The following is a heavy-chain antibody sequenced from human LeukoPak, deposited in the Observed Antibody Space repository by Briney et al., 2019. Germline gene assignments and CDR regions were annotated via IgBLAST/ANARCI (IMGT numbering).Heavy chain of an antibody. D-gene: IGHD2-2*01. CDR3: AGGPLGCSSTSCSSLYYYYYYMDV. Sequence: ASVKVSCKASGGTFSSYAISWVRQAPGQGLEWMGGIIPIFGTANYAQKFQGRVTITTDESTSTAYMELSSLRSEDTAVYYCAGGPLGCSSTSCSSLYYYYYYMDVWGKGTTVTVSS. J-gene: IGHJ6*03. CDR2: IIPIFGTA. CDR1: GGTFSSYA. V-gene: IGHV1-69*05.